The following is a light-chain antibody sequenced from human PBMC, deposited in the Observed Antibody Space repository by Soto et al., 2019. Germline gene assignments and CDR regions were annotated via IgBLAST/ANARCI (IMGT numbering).Light chain of an antibody. V-gene: IGKV3-15*01. CDR3: QQSYSTLIFT. Sequence: EILMTQSPATLSVSPGERATLSCRASQSVSSNLAWYQQKPGQAPRLLIFGASTRASGIPARFSASGSGTEFSLTISGLQPEDFATYYCQQSYSTLIFTFGPGTKVDIK. CDR1: QSVSSN. CDR2: GAS. J-gene: IGKJ3*01.